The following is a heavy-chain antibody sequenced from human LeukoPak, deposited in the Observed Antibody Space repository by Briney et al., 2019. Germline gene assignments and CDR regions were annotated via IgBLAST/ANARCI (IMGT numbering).Heavy chain of an antibody. D-gene: IGHD6-19*01. CDR2: ISSSSSYI. Sequence: GRSLRLSCAASGFTFSTYWMHWVRQAPGKGLEWAPPISSSSSYIYYADSVKGRFTISRDNAKNSLFLQMNSLRAEDTAVYYCARVGYSSGWYGWFDPWGQGTLVTVSS. V-gene: IGHV3-21*01. J-gene: IGHJ5*02. CDR1: GFTFSTYW. CDR3: ARVGYSSGWYGWFDP.